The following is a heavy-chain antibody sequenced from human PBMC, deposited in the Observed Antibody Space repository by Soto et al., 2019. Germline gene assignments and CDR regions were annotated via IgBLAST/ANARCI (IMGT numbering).Heavy chain of an antibody. Sequence: QVQLVQSGAEVKKPGSSVKVFCKASGGTFSNYTICWVRQAPGQGLEWMGGIIPVFGTTDYEQKFQGRVTITADGSTSTAYMKLSSLRSADTAVYYCARSSPYIVVRKPTGNQDYYGMDVWGQGTTVTVSS. J-gene: IGHJ6*02. CDR1: GGTFSNYT. CDR3: ARSSPYIVVRKPTGNQDYYGMDV. D-gene: IGHD2-2*01. CDR2: IIPVFGTT. V-gene: IGHV1-69*01.